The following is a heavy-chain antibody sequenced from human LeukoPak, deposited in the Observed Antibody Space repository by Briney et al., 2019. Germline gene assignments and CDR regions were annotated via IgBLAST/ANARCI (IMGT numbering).Heavy chain of an antibody. Sequence: GGSLRLSCAASGFTLDDYGMSWVRQAPGKGLTWVSGINWNGGGTGYADSVKGRFTISRDNSKNTLYLQMNSLRAEDTAVYYCARTKEMASISYFDSWGQGTLVTVSS. J-gene: IGHJ4*02. D-gene: IGHD5-24*01. CDR1: GFTLDDYG. CDR3: ARTKEMASISYFDS. CDR2: INWNGGGT. V-gene: IGHV3-20*04.